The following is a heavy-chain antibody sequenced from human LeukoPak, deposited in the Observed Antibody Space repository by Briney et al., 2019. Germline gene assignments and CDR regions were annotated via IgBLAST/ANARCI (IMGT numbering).Heavy chain of an antibody. CDR2: IIPILGIA. J-gene: IGHJ4*02. CDR1: GGTFSSYA. Sequence: GSSVKVSCKASGGTFSSYAISWVRQAPGQGLEWIGRIIPILGIANYAQKFQGRVTITADKSTSTAYMELSSLRAEDTAVYYCTRLSKVGSSGWYSDYWGQGTLVTVSS. CDR3: TRLSKVGSSGWYSDY. D-gene: IGHD6-19*01. V-gene: IGHV1-69*04.